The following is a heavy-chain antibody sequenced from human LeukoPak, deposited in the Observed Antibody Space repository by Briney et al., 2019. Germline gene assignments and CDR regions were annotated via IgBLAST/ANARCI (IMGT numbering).Heavy chain of an antibody. D-gene: IGHD3-10*01. Sequence: ASVKVSCKASGYTFTGYYMHWARQAPGQGLEWMGWINPNSGGTNYAQKFQGRVTMTRDTSISTAYMELSRLRSDDTAVYYCARDRIPLWFGELLRGYAFDIWGQGTMVTVSS. V-gene: IGHV1-2*02. CDR1: GYTFTGYY. CDR2: INPNSGGT. CDR3: ARDRIPLWFGELLRGYAFDI. J-gene: IGHJ3*02.